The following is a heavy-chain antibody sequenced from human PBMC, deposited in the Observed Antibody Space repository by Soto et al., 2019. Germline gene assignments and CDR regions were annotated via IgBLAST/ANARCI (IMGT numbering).Heavy chain of an antibody. J-gene: IGHJ4*02. CDR3: ARDLRERVAVAAPFDY. Sequence: QVQLVESGGGLVKPVGSLRLSCAASGFTFSDYYMSWIRQAPGKGLEWVSYISSHSTYTDYSDSLKGRFTISRDNAKNSLYLKMNSLRAEDTAVYYCARDLRERVAVAAPFDYWGQGTLVTVSS. V-gene: IGHV3-11*06. D-gene: IGHD6-19*01. CDR1: GFTFSDYY. CDR2: ISSHSTYT.